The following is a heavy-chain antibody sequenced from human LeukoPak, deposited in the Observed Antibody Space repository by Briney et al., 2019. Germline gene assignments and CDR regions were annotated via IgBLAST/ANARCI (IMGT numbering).Heavy chain of an antibody. CDR3: ARDLRMVRGVIITEHFDY. J-gene: IGHJ4*02. D-gene: IGHD3-10*01. CDR1: GGSFSGYY. Sequence: PSETLSLTCAVYGGSFSGYYWSWIRQPPGKGLEWIGEINHSGSTNYNPSLKSRVTISVDTSKNQFSLKLSSVTAADTAVYYCARDLRMVRGVIITEHFDYWGQGTLVTVSS. CDR2: INHSGST. V-gene: IGHV4-34*01.